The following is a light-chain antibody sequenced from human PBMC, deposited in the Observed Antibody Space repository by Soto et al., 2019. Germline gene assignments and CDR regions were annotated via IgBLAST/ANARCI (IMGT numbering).Light chain of an antibody. J-gene: IGKJ4*01. CDR2: RVS. Sequence: EIVMTQSPATLSVSPGERATLSCRASQSFSSNLAWYQQKPGQAPRLLIYRVSSRATGVPDRFSGSGSGTDYTLTISRLEPEDFAVYYCQQYGNLPLTFGGGTKVEIK. CDR1: QSFSSN. V-gene: IGKV3-20*01. CDR3: QQYGNLPLT.